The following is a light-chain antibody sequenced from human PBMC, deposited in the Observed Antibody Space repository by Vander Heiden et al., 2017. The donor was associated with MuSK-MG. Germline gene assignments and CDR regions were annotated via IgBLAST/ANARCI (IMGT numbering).Light chain of an antibody. CDR2: SND. CDR3: ASWDDSLSAWL. Sequence: QSVLPQPPSASGTPGQRVTISCSGSRSNIGGNYVYWYQQLPGTAPQLLIHSNDQGASGVPDRFSGSKSGTSASLAISGLRSEDEANYYCASWDDSLSAWLFGGGTQLTVL. V-gene: IGLV1-47*02. J-gene: IGLJ3*02. CDR1: RSNIGGNY.